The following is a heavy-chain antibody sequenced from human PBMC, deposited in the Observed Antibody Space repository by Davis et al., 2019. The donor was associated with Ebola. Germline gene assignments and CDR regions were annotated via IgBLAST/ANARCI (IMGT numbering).Heavy chain of an antibody. D-gene: IGHD2-15*01. J-gene: IGHJ4*02. V-gene: IGHV1-69*06. CDR1: GCTFSSYA. Sequence: AASVKVSCKASGCTFSSYAISWVRQAPGQGLEWMGGIIPIFGTANYAQKFQGRVTITADKSTSTAYMELSSLRSEDTAVYYCARVKAVVAATHYADYFDYWGQGTLVTVSS. CDR2: IIPIFGTA. CDR3: ARVKAVVAATHYADYFDY.